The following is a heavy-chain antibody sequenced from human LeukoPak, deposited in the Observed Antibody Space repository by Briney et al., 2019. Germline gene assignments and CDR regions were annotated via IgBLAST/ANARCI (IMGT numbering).Heavy chain of an antibody. J-gene: IGHJ4*02. V-gene: IGHV1-46*01. CDR3: ARAFTGGTLDF. CDR2: INPSGGTT. Sequence: ASVKVSCKASGYTFTSNYLHWLRQAPGQGLEWMGIINPSGGTTSYAQRFQGRVTMTTDTSTSTLYMELSALRSDDTAVFYCARAFTGGTLDFRGQGTLVTVSS. CDR1: GYTFTSNY. D-gene: IGHD3/OR15-3a*01.